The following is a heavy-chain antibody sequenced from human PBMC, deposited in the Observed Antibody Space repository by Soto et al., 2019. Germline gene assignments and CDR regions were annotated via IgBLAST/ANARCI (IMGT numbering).Heavy chain of an antibody. CDR1: GYSFTSYW. J-gene: IGHJ6*02. CDR3: ARIQAVITPRGYYYYGMDV. V-gene: IGHV5-51*01. D-gene: IGHD3-22*01. Sequence: PGESLKISCKGSGYSFTSYWIGWVRQMPGKGLEWMGIIYPGDSDTRYSPSFQGQVTISADKSISTAYLQWSSLKASDTAMYYCARIQAVITPRGYYYYGMDVWGQGTTVTVSS. CDR2: IYPGDSDT.